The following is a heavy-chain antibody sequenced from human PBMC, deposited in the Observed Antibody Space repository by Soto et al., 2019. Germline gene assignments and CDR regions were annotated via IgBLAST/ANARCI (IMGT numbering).Heavy chain of an antibody. J-gene: IGHJ4*02. D-gene: IGHD3-10*01. V-gene: IGHV3-21*01. CDR2: ISSSSSYI. CDR1: GFTFSSYS. Sequence: GGSLRLSCAASGFTFSSYSMNWVRQAPGKRLEWVSSISSSSSYIYYADSVKGRFTISRDNAKNSLYLRMNSLRAEDTAVYYCAREGVSGSYYPVHWGQGTLVTVSS. CDR3: AREGVSGSYYPVH.